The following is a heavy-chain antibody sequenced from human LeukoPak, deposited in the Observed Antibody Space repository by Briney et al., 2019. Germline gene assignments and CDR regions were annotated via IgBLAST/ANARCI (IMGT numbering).Heavy chain of an antibody. D-gene: IGHD2/OR15-2a*01. CDR1: GDSVSSTSAA. J-gene: IGHJ4*02. CDR2: TYFRSQWYS. CDR3: ARYTYTFYLDY. V-gene: IGHV6-1*01. Sequence: SSQTLSLTCAISGDSVSSTSAACNWIRHSPSRGLEWLGRTYFRSQWYSDYAVSVRGRISINADTSKNQFSLQLNSVTPEDTAIYFCARYTYTFYLDYWGQGTVVTVSS.